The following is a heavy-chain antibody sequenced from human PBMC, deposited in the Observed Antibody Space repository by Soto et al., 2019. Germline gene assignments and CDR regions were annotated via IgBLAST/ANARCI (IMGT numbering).Heavy chain of an antibody. CDR1: GGTFSSYT. V-gene: IGHV1-69*02. CDR2: IIPILGIA. J-gene: IGHJ6*03. CDR3: ARAPQYSGYDWYYYYYMDV. Sequence: GASVKVSCKASGGTFSSYTISWVRQAPGQGLEWMGRIIPILGIANYAQKFQGRVTITADKSTSTAYMELSSLRSEDTAVYYCARAPQYSGYDWYYYYYMDVWGKGTTVTVSS. D-gene: IGHD5-12*01.